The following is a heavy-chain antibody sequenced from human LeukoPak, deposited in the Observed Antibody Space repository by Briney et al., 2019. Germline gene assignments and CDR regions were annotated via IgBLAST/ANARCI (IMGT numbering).Heavy chain of an antibody. CDR3: ASRGSYSDY. CDR1: GFTFSSYE. J-gene: IGHJ4*02. Sequence: GGSLRLSCAASGFTFSSYEMNWVRQAPGKGLEWASYISSSGSTIYYADSVKGRFTISRDNAKNSLYLQMNSLRAEDTAVYYCASRGSYSDYWGQGTLVTVSS. D-gene: IGHD1-26*01. V-gene: IGHV3-48*03. CDR2: ISSSGSTI.